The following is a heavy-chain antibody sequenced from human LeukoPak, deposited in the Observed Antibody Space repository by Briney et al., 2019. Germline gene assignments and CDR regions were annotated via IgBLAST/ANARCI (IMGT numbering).Heavy chain of an antibody. J-gene: IGHJ3*02. Sequence: SETLSLTCTVSGGSISSSSNYWGWLRQPPGKGLEWIGSINYSGSTYYNPSLKSRVAICVDTSNNQFSLKLSSVTAADTAVYYCAKKGDSGSYDMWGQGTMVTVSS. V-gene: IGHV4-39*01. D-gene: IGHD1-26*01. CDR1: GGSISSSSNY. CDR2: INYSGST. CDR3: AKKGDSGSYDM.